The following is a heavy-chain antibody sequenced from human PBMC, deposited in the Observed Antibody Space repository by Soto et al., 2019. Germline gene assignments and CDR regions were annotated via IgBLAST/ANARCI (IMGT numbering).Heavy chain of an antibody. CDR2: INPNSGGT. CDR1: GYTFTGYY. Sequence: ASVKVSCKASGYTFTGYYMHWVRQAPGQGLEWMGWINPNSGGTNYAQKFQGRVTMTRDTSISTAYMELSRLRSDDTAVYYCARGLDTAMPSDYWAQGTLVTVYS. CDR3: ARGLDTAMPSDY. V-gene: IGHV1-2*02. J-gene: IGHJ4*02. D-gene: IGHD5-18*01.